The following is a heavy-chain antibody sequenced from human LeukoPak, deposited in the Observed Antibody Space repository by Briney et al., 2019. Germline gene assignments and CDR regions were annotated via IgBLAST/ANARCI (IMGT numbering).Heavy chain of an antibody. J-gene: IGHJ4*02. CDR2: ISGSDWRT. CDR3: AKDSSGRYRGYFDY. Sequence: GGSLTLSRPASVFTFSSYAMRWVRQAPGKGLEWVSAISGSDWRTHFAHSLKGRFTSSRDNSKNTLYLQMNSLRAEDTAVYYCAKDSSGRYRGYFDYWGQGTLVTVSS. D-gene: IGHD6-19*01. CDR1: VFTFSSYA. V-gene: IGHV3-23*01.